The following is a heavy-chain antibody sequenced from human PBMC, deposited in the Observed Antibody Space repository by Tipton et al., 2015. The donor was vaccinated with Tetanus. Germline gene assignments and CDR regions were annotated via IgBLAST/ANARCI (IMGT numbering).Heavy chain of an antibody. J-gene: IGHJ4*02. CDR3: ARRVVVPYLWDYFDY. V-gene: IGHV4-39*01. D-gene: IGHD2-2*01. CDR1: GGSISSSSYY. CDR2: IYYSGST. Sequence: TLSLTCTVSGGSISSSSYYWGWIRQPPGKGLEWIGSIYYSGSTYYNPSLKSRVTISVDTSKNQFSLKLSSVTAADTAVYYCARRVVVPYLWDYFDYWGQGTLVTVSS.